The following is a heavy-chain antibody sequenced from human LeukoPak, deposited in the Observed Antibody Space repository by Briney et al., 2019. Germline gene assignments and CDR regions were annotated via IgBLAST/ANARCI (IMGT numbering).Heavy chain of an antibody. CDR2: INHSGST. Sequence: SETLSLTCAVYGGSFNEYHWSWIRQPPGKGLEWIGEINHSGSTNYNPSLKSRVTISVDTSKNQFSLKLSSVTAADTAVYYCARDPMVRGVKTRRTNNWFDPWGQGTLVTVSS. V-gene: IGHV4-34*01. D-gene: IGHD3-10*01. CDR3: ARDPMVRGVKTRRTNNWFDP. J-gene: IGHJ5*02. CDR1: GGSFNEYH.